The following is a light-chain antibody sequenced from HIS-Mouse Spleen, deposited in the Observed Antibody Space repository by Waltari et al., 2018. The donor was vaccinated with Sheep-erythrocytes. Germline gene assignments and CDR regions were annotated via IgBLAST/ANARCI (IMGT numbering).Light chain of an antibody. V-gene: IGLV2-8*01. Sequence: PPSASGSPGQSVTISCTGTSSAVGCYNYVSWYQQHPGKAPKLMIYEVSKRPSGVPDRFSGSKSGNTASLTVSGLQAEDEADYYCSSYAGSNNWVFGGGTKLTVL. CDR3: SSYAGSNNWV. J-gene: IGLJ3*02. CDR1: SSAVGCYNY. CDR2: EVS.